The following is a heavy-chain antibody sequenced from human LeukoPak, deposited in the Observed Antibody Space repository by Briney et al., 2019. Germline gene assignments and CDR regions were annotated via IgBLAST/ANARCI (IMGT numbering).Heavy chain of an antibody. J-gene: IGHJ4*02. D-gene: IGHD6-13*01. V-gene: IGHV4-39*01. CDR1: GGSISSSSYY. CDR3: ARHNLIAAADHFDY. CDR2: IYYSGST. Sequence: PSETLSLTCTVSGGSISSSSYYWGWIRQPPGKGLEWIGSIYYSGSTYYNPSLKSRVTISVDTSKNQFSLKLSSVTAADTAVYYCARHNLIAAADHFDYWGQGTLVTVSS.